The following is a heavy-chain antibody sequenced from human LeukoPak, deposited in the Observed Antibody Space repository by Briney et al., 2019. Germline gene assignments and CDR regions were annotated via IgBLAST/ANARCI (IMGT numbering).Heavy chain of an antibody. CDR3: ARVPSSGWYRNWFDP. Sequence: KPSETLSLTCAVYGGSFSGYYWSWIRQPPGKGLEWIGEINHSGSTNYNPSLKSRVTISVDTSKNQFSLKLSSVTAADTAVYYCARVPSSGWYRNWFDPWGQGTLVTVSS. V-gene: IGHV4-34*01. J-gene: IGHJ5*02. CDR1: GGSFSGYY. D-gene: IGHD6-19*01. CDR2: INHSGST.